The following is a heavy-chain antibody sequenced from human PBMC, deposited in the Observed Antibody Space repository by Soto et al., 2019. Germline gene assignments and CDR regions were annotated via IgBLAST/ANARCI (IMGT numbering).Heavy chain of an antibody. D-gene: IGHD3-10*01. J-gene: IGHJ5*02. CDR1: GFAFIDYY. CDR3: AGSPGYYGSGTNSWFDP. V-gene: IGHV3-11*06. Sequence: WGSLRLSCAASGFAFIDYYIIFSRHSPFKWLEWVSYISSSSSYTNYADSVKGRFTISRDNAKNSLYLQMNSLRAEDTAVYYCAGSPGYYGSGTNSWFDPWGQGTLVTVSS. CDR2: ISSSSSYT.